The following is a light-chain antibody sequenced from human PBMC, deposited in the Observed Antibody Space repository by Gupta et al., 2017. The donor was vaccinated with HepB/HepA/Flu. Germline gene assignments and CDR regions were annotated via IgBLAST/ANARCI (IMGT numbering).Light chain of an antibody. CDR3: VQGKHWPLT. CDR1: QSLVYSDGNTF. CDR2: RVS. Sequence: FVMTQSPPFLPVTLGPPASISCRSSQSLVYSDGNTFLHWFQQRTGQSPRRLIYRVSNRDAGVPDRFSGRGSGTDFTLKISRVEAEDVGIYYCVQGKHWPLTFGGGTKVELK. V-gene: IGKV2-30*01. J-gene: IGKJ4*01.